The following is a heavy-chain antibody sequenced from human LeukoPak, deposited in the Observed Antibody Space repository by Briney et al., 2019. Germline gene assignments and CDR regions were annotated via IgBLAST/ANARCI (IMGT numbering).Heavy chain of an antibody. CDR1: GGSLDSYY. Sequence: SETLSLTCNVSGGSLDSYYWRWIRQPAGKGLGWIGRLYTSGSTNYHPSLQSRLPQSVDTSKNDISLNLTSATAADTALYYRARGAYDSSGRALHIWGQETRVSVSS. CDR3: ARGAYDSSGRALHI. CDR2: LYTSGST. J-gene: IGHJ3*02. V-gene: IGHV4-4*07. D-gene: IGHD3-22*01.